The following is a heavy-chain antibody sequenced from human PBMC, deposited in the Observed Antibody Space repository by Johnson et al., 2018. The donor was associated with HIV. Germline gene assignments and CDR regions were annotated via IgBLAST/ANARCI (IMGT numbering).Heavy chain of an antibody. CDR2: ISSSSSTI. D-gene: IGHD3-22*01. J-gene: IGHJ3*01. Sequence: QVQLVESGGLVKPGGSLRLSCAASGFIFSDYYMSWIRQAPGKGLEWISYISSSSSTIYYADSVKGRFTISRDNAKNSLHLQMNSLRAEDTAVYYCARGSRYTYDNDDAYLLHAFDFWGQGTMVTVSS. V-gene: IGHV3-11*04. CDR1: GFIFSDYY. CDR3: ARGSRYTYDNDDAYLLHAFDF.